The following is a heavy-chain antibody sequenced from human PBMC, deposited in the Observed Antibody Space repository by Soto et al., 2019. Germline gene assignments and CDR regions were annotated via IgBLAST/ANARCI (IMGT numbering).Heavy chain of an antibody. CDR3: AREGIPYSSGPNWFDP. CDR1: GYTFTSYG. Sequence: ASVKVSCKASGYTFTSYGISWVRQAPGQGLEWMGWISAYNGNTNYAQKLQGRVTMTTDTSTSTAYMELRSLRSDDTAVYYCAREGIPYSSGPNWFDPWGQGTRVTVAS. V-gene: IGHV1-18*01. J-gene: IGHJ5*02. D-gene: IGHD6-19*01. CDR2: ISAYNGNT.